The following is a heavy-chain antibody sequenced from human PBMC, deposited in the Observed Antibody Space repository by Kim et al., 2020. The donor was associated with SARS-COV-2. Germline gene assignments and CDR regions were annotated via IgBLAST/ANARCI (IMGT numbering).Heavy chain of an antibody. D-gene: IGHD6-19*01. J-gene: IGHJ6*02. CDR2: ISGSGGST. V-gene: IGHV3-23*01. CDR3: AKGDRVCEQCWGGYYYGMDV. Sequence: GGSLRLSCAASGFTFSSYAMSWVRQAPGKGLEWVSAISGSGGSTYYADSVKGRFTISRDNSKNTLYLQMNSLRAEDTAVYYCAKGDRVCEQCWGGYYYGMDVWGQGTTVTVSS. CDR1: GFTFSSYA.